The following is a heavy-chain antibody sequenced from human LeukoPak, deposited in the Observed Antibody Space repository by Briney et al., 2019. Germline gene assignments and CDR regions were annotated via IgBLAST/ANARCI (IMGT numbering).Heavy chain of an antibody. J-gene: IGHJ4*02. CDR1: GFTFSDYY. V-gene: IGHV3-11*06. CDR2: ISSSSCYT. CDR3: ARDGQQLVPFDY. Sequence: GGSLRLSCAASGFTFSDYYMSWIRQAPGKGLEWVSYISSSSCYTNYADSVKGRFTISRDNAKNSLYLQMNSLRAEDTAVYYCARDGQQLVPFDYWGQGTLVTVSS. D-gene: IGHD6-13*01.